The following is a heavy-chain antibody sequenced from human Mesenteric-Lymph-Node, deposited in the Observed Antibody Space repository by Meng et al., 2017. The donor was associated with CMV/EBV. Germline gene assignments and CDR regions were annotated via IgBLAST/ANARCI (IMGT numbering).Heavy chain of an antibody. J-gene: IGHJ4*02. CDR2: IKQDGSEK. V-gene: IGHV3-7*01. CDR1: GFTFSSYW. D-gene: IGHD1-26*01. Sequence: GESLKISCAASGFTFSSYWMSWVRQAPGKGLEWVANIKQDGSEKYYVDSVKGRFTISRDNAKNSLYLQMNSLRAEDTAVYYCARDQLGWELRDWGQGTLVTVSS. CDR3: ARDQLGWELRD.